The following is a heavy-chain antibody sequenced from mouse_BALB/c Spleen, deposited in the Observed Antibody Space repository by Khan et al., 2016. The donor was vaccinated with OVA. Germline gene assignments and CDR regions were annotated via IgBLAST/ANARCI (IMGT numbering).Heavy chain of an antibody. D-gene: IGHD2-4*01. J-gene: IGHJ2*01. CDR1: GYTFTTYV. CDR3: ARPYDYGSYFGY. V-gene: IGHV1S136*01. CDR2: INPYNDGI. Sequence: EVQLQQSGPELVKPGASVKMSCKASGYTFTTYVIHWVKQKPGQGLEWIGYINPYNDGINYNENFKVKATLTSDKSSSTAYIELSSLTSEDSAVYYCARPYDYGSYFGYWGQGTTLTVSS.